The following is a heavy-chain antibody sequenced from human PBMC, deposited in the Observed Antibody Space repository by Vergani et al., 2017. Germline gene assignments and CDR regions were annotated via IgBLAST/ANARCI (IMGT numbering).Heavy chain of an antibody. CDR1: GCTFRSYA. CDR2: IIPIFGTA. V-gene: IGHV1-69*12. CDR3: ARAQSIAVAGYYFDY. D-gene: IGHD6-19*01. Sequence: QVQLVQSGAEVKKPGSSVKVSCKSSGCTFRSYAISWVRPAPGQGLEWMGGIIPIFGTANYAQKFQGRVTITADESTSTAYMELSSLISEDTAVYYCARAQSIAVAGYYFDYWGQGTLVTVSS. J-gene: IGHJ4*02.